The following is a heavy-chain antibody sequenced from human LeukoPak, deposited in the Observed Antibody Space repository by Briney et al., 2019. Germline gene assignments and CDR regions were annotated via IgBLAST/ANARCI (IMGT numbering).Heavy chain of an antibody. D-gene: IGHD6-6*01. CDR2: IYYSGST. J-gene: IGHJ4*02. Sequence: PSETLSLTCTVSGGSISGYYWSWIRQPPGKGLECIGYIYYSGSTNYNPSLKSRVTISVDTSKNQFSLKLSSVTAADTALYYCARLDFGTSSGGYYFDYWGQGTLVTVSP. CDR1: GGSISGYY. CDR3: ARLDFGTSSGGYYFDY. V-gene: IGHV4-59*08.